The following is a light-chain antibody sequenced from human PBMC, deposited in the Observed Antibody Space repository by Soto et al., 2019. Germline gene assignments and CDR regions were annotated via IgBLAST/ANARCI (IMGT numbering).Light chain of an antibody. J-gene: IGKJ2*01. CDR1: QSVSSSY. CDR2: GAS. CDR3: QQYGSSTYN. V-gene: IGKV3-20*01. Sequence: IVLTQSPGTLSLSPWERATLSCRSSQSVSSSYLAWYQQKPGQAPRLLIYGASNRATGIPDRFSGSGSGTDFTLTISRLEPEDFAVYYCQQYGSSTYNFSQGTKVDIK.